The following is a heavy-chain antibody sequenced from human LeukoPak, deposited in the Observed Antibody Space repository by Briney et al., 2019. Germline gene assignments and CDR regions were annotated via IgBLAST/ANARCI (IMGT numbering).Heavy chain of an antibody. CDR2: ITGSGGTT. V-gene: IGHV3-23*01. CDR1: GFTFKNYA. D-gene: IGHD6-13*01. Sequence: PGGSLRLSCAGSGFTFKNYAMNWVRQAPGKGLEWVAVITGSGGTTYYADSVKGRFTISRDNSKNTLYLQMNSLRAEDTAVYYCVYLAAAGDYWGQGTLVTVSS. J-gene: IGHJ4*02. CDR3: VYLAAAGDY.